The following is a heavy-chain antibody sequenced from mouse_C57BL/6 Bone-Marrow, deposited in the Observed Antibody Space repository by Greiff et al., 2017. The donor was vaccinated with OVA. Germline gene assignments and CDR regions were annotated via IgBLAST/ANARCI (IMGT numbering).Heavy chain of an antibody. CDR2: IDPENGDT. CDR3: TKSSYGGY. D-gene: IGHD1-1*01. CDR1: GFNIKDDY. V-gene: IGHV14-4*01. J-gene: IGHJ2*01. Sequence: VQLQQSGAELVRPGASVKLSCTASGFNIKDDYMHWVKQRPEQGLEWIGWIDPENGDTEYASKFQGKATITADTSSNTAYLQLSSLTSEDTAVYHCTKSSYGGYWGQGTTLTVSS.